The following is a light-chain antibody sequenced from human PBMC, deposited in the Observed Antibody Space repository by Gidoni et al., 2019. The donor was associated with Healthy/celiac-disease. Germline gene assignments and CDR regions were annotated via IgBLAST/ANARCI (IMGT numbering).Light chain of an antibody. CDR2: GAS. Sequence: IVLTQSPATLSLSPGERATLSCRASQSVSSNLAWYQQKPGQAPRLLIYGASTRATGIPATFSGSGSGTEFTLTISSLQSEDFAVYYCQQYNNWPPFTFGPGTKVDIK. J-gene: IGKJ3*01. CDR3: QQYNNWPPFT. V-gene: IGKV3-15*01. CDR1: QSVSSN.